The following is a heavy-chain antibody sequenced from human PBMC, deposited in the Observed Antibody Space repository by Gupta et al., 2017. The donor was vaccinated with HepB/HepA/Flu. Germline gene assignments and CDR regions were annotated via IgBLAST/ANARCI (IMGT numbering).Heavy chain of an antibody. CDR3: ARSGFGDSNFYYYYMDV. J-gene: IGHJ6*03. CDR1: GYNFTTYW. D-gene: IGHD3-10*01. Sequence: EVQLVQSGAEVKKPGESLKISCKGSGYNFTTYWINWVRQVPGKGLEWVGVIYPGDPDTRYSPSFQGQVTISADKSISTAYLQWSSLEASDTALYFCARSGFGDSNFYYYYMDVWGKGTTVTVSS. V-gene: IGHV5-51*01. CDR2: IYPGDPDT.